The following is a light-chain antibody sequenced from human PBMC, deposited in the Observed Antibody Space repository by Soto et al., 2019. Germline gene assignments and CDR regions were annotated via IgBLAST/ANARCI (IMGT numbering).Light chain of an antibody. Sequence: QSALTQPASVSGSPGQSITISCTGTSSDVGGYNYVSWYQQHPGKAPKLMIYEVSHRPSGVSNRFSGSKSGNTASLTISGLQAEDEADYYCSSYTSSSTPWVFGGGTTLTVL. CDR3: SSYTSSSTPWV. V-gene: IGLV2-14*01. CDR2: EVS. J-gene: IGLJ3*02. CDR1: SSDVGGYNY.